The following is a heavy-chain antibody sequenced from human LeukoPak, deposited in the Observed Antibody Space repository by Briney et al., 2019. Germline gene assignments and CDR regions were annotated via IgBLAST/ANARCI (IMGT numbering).Heavy chain of an antibody. J-gene: IGHJ3*02. V-gene: IGHV3-74*01. CDR1: GFTFSSYW. CDR2: INSDGSST. CDR3: ARRTPVDAVDI. D-gene: IGHD4-23*01. Sequence: GGSLRLSCAASGFTFSSYWMHWVRQAPGKGLVWVSRINSDGSSTSYADSVKGRFTISRDNAKNTLYLQMNSLRAEDTAVYYCARRTPVDAVDIWGQGTMVTVSS.